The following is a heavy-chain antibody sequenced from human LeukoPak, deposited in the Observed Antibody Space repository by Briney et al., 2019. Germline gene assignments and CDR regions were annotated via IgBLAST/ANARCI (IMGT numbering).Heavy chain of an antibody. CDR3: ARAEYYYDSSGYYPFDY. Sequence: ASVKVSCKASGYTFTSYSMNWVRQAPGQGLEWMGWINPNSGTTNYAQEFQGRVTMTRDTSTSTAYMELSRLRSDDTAVYYCARAEYYYDSSGYYPFDYWGQGTLVTVSS. D-gene: IGHD3-22*01. J-gene: IGHJ4*02. CDR2: INPNSGTT. V-gene: IGHV1-2*02. CDR1: GYTFTSYS.